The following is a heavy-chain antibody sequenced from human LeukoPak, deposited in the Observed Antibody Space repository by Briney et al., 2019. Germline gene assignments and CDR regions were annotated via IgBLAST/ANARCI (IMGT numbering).Heavy chain of an antibody. J-gene: IGHJ4*02. Sequence: GGSLRLSCAASGFTFTTYAMSWVRRAPGKGLEGGSVTGGSGSTTYSADSVKGRFTISRDNSKNTLYLQMHSLRAEDTAAYYCAKGRGNNGGNTTGYFDYWGQGTLVAVSS. CDR1: GFTFTTYA. CDR2: TGGSGSTT. CDR3: AKGRGNNGGNTTGYFDY. V-gene: IGHV3-23*01. D-gene: IGHD4-23*01.